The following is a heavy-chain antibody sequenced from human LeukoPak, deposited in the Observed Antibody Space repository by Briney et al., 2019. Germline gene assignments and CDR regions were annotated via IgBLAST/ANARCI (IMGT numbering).Heavy chain of an antibody. Sequence: GASVTVSCTVSGHTLTEISIHWVRQAPGKGLEWMGGLDPEDGETLYAQKFQGRVTMTEDTSTDTAYMELSSLRSDDTAVYYCATVAGTTWDENWFDPWGQGTLVTVSS. CDR2: LDPEDGET. J-gene: IGHJ5*02. CDR1: GHTLTEIS. CDR3: ATVAGTTWDENWFDP. D-gene: IGHD1-7*01. V-gene: IGHV1-24*01.